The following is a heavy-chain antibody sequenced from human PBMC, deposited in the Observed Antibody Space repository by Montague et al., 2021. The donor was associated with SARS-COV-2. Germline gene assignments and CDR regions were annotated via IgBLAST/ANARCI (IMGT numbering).Heavy chain of an antibody. D-gene: IGHD3-3*01. CDR2: IYYSGST. CDR1: GGSISSSSYY. CDR3: ASQTLGITIFGVVNGRCFDP. J-gene: IGHJ5*02. V-gene: IGHV4-39*01. Sequence: SETLSLTCTVSGGSISSSSYYWGWIRQPPGKGLEWIGSIYYSGSTYYNPSLKSRVTISVDTSKNQFSLKLSSVTAADTAVYYCASQTLGITIFGVVNGRCFDPWGQGTLVTVSS.